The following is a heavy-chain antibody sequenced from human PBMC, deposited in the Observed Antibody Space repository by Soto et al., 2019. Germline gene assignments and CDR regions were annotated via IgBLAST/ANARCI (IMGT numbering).Heavy chain of an antibody. Sequence: QVQLVQSGAEVRKPGSSVKVSCKASGGTFRNYAISWVRQAPGQGLEWMGGIIPIFGTANHAQKFQGRVTITADESTSTAYMELRRLRSEDTAVYYCARGWGYDSGDDYYAYWGQGTLVTVSS. D-gene: IGHD3-22*01. CDR1: GGTFRNYA. CDR3: ARGWGYDSGDDYYAY. J-gene: IGHJ4*02. V-gene: IGHV1-69*01. CDR2: IIPIFGTA.